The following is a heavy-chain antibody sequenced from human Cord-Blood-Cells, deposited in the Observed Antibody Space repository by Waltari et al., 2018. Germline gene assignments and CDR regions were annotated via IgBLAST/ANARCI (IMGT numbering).Heavy chain of an antibody. J-gene: IGHJ3*02. V-gene: IGHV2-26*01. CDR2: IITNDEK. CDR3: ARMRTPLDAFDI. CDR1: GFSLTNARMG. Sequence: QVTLKESGPVLVKPTETLTLTCTVSGFSLTNARMGVSWIRHTQGKALEWLAHIITNDEKDYSTSLKSRLTIYKDTSKSQVVLTMTNMDPVDTATYYCARMRTPLDAFDIWGQGTMVTVSS.